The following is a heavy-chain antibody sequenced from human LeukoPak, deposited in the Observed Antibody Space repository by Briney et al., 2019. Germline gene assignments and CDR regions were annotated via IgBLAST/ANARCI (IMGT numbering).Heavy chain of an antibody. J-gene: IGHJ4*02. CDR2: ISFDGSNK. CDR3: ARREGSGLLDY. CDR1: GFTFNSYS. D-gene: IGHD6-19*01. V-gene: IGHV3-30*04. Sequence: GGSLRLSCEAAGFTFNSYSMDSVSQEPGKGLGWVAVISFDGSNKYYADSVKGRFSIYRDTSKNTLYQEMNSLRAEDTALYYCARREGSGLLDYWGQGTLVTVSS.